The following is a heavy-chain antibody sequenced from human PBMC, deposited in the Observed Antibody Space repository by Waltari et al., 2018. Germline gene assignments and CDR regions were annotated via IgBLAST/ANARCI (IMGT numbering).Heavy chain of an antibody. Sequence: EVQLVESGGGLVKPGGSLRLSCAASGFTFSSYSMNWVRQAPGKGLEWVSSISSSSSYIYYADSVKGRFTISRDNAKNSLYLQMNSLRAEDTAVYYCARETPRSYYFDYWGQGTLVTVSS. V-gene: IGHV3-21*01. CDR1: GFTFSSYS. J-gene: IGHJ4*02. CDR3: ARETPRSYYFDY. CDR2: ISSSSSYI.